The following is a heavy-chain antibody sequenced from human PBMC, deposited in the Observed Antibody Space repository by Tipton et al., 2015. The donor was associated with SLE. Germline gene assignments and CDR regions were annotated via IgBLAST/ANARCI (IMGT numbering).Heavy chain of an antibody. Sequence: RSLRLSCAASGFTFDDYAMHWVRQAPGKGLEWVSGISWNSGSIGYADSVKGRFTISRDNAKNSLYLQMNSLRAEDTAVYYCARDASRLDWGQGTLVTVSS. CDR1: GFTFDDYA. J-gene: IGHJ4*02. V-gene: IGHV3-9*01. D-gene: IGHD3-16*01. CDR3: ARDASRLD. CDR2: ISWNSGSI.